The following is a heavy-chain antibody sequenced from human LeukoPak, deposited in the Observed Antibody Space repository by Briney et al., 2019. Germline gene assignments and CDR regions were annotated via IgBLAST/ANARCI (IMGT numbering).Heavy chain of an antibody. D-gene: IGHD6-19*01. J-gene: IGHJ3*02. V-gene: IGHV3-23*01. CDR3: ARVGRLVQDAFDI. Sequence: GGSLRLSCAASGFTFSSYGMSWVRQAPGKGLEWVSAISGSGGSTYYADSVKGRFTISRDNSKNTLYLQMNSLRAEDTAVYYCARVGRLVQDAFDIWGQGTMVTVSS. CDR1: GFTFSSYG. CDR2: ISGSGGST.